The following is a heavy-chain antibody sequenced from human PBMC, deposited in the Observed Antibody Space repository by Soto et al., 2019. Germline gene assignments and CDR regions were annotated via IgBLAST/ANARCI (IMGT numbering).Heavy chain of an antibody. D-gene: IGHD6-13*01. V-gene: IGHV3-23*01. CDR3: ARDRSRGIAAAGPDY. J-gene: IGHJ4*02. CDR1: EFTFSNYA. Sequence: GGSLRLSCAASEFTFSNYAMSWVRQAPGKGLEWVSAISYGGGTTYYVDSVRGRFTISRDNSKNTLYLQMNSLRGEDTAVYYCARDRSRGIAAAGPDYWGQGTLVTVSS. CDR2: ISYGGGTT.